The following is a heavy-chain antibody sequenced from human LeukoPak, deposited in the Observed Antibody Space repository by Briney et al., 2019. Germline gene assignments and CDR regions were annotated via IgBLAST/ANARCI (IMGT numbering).Heavy chain of an antibody. CDR2: ISGSGGST. CDR3: AKVGGRSWRNAFDI. Sequence: GGSLRLSCAASGFTFSSNTMSWVRQAPGKGPEWVSDISGSGGSTYYADSVKGRFTISRDNSKNMLYLQMNSLRAEDTAVYYCAKVGGRSWRNAFDIWGQGTMVTVSS. V-gene: IGHV3-23*01. CDR1: GFTFSSNT. J-gene: IGHJ3*02. D-gene: IGHD6-13*01.